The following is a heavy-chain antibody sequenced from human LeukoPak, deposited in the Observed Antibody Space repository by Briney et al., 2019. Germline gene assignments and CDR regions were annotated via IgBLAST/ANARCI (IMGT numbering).Heavy chain of an antibody. CDR1: GFTFDDYA. J-gene: IGHJ5*02. Sequence: PGGSLRLSCAASGFTFDDYAMHWVRQAPGKGLEWVSGISWNSGSTGYADSVKGRFTISRDNAKNSLYLQMNSLRAEDTALYYCAKDRLSGLSNWFDPWGQGTLVTVSS. V-gene: IGHV3-9*01. CDR3: AKDRLSGLSNWFDP. CDR2: ISWNSGST. D-gene: IGHD6-19*01.